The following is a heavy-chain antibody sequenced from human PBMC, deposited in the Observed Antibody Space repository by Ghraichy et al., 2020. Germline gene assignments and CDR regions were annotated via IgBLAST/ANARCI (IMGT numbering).Heavy chain of an antibody. CDR3: AREPHSSSWYSMCDY. V-gene: IGHV1-18*01. Sequence: ASVKVSCKASGYTFTSYGISWVRQAPGQGLEWMGWISAYNGNTNYAQKLQGRVTMTTDTSTSTAYMELRSLRSDDTAVYYCAREPHSSSWYSMCDYWGQGTLVTVSS. D-gene: IGHD6-13*01. CDR1: GYTFTSYG. J-gene: IGHJ4*02. CDR2: ISAYNGNT.